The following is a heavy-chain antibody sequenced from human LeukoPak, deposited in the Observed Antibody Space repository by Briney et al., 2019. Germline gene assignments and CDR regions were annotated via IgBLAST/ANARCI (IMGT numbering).Heavy chain of an antibody. J-gene: IGHJ4*02. Sequence: GASVKVSCKASGYTFTGYYMHWVRQAPGQGLEWMGWINPHSSDTNYAQNFQGRVTMTRDTSNSTVYMELSRLRSDDTAVYYCARTSWYALDSWGQGTLVTVSS. CDR1: GYTFTGYY. V-gene: IGHV1-2*02. CDR2: INPHSSDT. CDR3: ARTSWYALDS. D-gene: IGHD6-13*01.